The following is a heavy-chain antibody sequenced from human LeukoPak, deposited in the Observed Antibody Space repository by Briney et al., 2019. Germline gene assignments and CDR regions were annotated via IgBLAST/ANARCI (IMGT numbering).Heavy chain of an antibody. D-gene: IGHD4-23*01. V-gene: IGHV4-4*07. CDR1: GGSISTYY. Sequence: SETLSLTCTVSGGSISTYYWSWIRQPAGKGLEWIGRIYSSGSTNHNPSLKSRVTMSVDTSKNQFSLNLRSVTAADTAVYYCYGGNSDDDSWGQGTLVTVSS. CDR3: YGGNSDDDS. J-gene: IGHJ4*02. CDR2: IYSSGST.